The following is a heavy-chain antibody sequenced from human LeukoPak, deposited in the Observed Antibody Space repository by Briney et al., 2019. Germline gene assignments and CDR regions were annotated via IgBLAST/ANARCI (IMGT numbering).Heavy chain of an antibody. CDR3: ARDRAWNYFDY. J-gene: IGHJ4*02. D-gene: IGHD3-3*01. V-gene: IGHV3-30*03. Sequence: RLSXAPXGFTFXXHGMHWVRQAPGKGLEWVAIISNDGSRKYYAHCVEGRFTISRDNSKNTLYLQMDSLRAEDTAVYYCARDRAWNYFDYWGQGTLVTVSS. CDR1: GFTFXXHG. CDR2: ISNDGSRK.